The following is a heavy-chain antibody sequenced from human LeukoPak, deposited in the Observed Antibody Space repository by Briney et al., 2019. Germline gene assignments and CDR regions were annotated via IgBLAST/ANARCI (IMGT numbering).Heavy chain of an antibody. V-gene: IGHV3-9*01. CDR3: ARDGVDFWSGPHISYYGMDV. Sequence: GGSLRLSCAASGFTFDDYAMHWVRQAPGKGLEWVSGISWNSGTIDYADSVKGRFTISRDNAKNSLYLQMNSLRAEDTAVYYCARDGVDFWSGPHISYYGMDVWGQGTTVTVSS. J-gene: IGHJ6*02. D-gene: IGHD3-3*01. CDR2: ISWNSGTI. CDR1: GFTFDDYA.